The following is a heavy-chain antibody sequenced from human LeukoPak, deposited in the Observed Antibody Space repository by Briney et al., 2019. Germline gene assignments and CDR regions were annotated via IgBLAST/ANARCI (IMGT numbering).Heavy chain of an antibody. Sequence: GGSLRLSCAASGFSISAYWMSWVRQAPGKGLEWVSAISGSGGSTYYADSVKGRFTISRDNSKNTLYLQMNSLRAEDTAVYYCAKAATAMVLDPFDYWGQGTLVTVSS. J-gene: IGHJ4*02. CDR3: AKAATAMVLDPFDY. CDR2: ISGSGGST. V-gene: IGHV3-23*01. D-gene: IGHD5-18*01. CDR1: GFSISAYW.